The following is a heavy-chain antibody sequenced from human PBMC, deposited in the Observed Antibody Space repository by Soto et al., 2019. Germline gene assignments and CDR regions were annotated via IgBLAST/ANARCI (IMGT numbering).Heavy chain of an antibody. D-gene: IGHD2-21*01. CDR2: INAGNGKT. V-gene: IGHV1-3*01. Sequence: ASVKVSCKASGYTFTSYALHWVSPAPGQRLEWMGWINAGNGKTKYSQKFQGRVTITRDTSASTAYMELSSLRSEDTALYYSSRGTPSGSYCCHCYGMDFWGQWSRVPVSS. CDR1: GYTFTSYA. J-gene: IGHJ6*02. CDR3: SRGTPSGSYCCHCYGMDF.